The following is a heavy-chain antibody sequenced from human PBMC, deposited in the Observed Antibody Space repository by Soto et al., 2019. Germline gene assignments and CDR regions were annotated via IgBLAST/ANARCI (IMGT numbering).Heavy chain of an antibody. J-gene: IGHJ4*02. CDR1: GFTFNNYG. Sequence: EVQLLESGGGLAQRGGSLRLSCAASGFTFNNYGMNWVRQAPGEGLEWVAAVSGDGSSTFYSDSMKGRFTIARDNSKKMLHLEMKALRPDKTGFYSCARAEVVTGRGGPDYWGQGTLVSVPT. CDR2: VSGDGSST. D-gene: IGHD2-21*02. V-gene: IGHV3-23*01. CDR3: ARAEVVTGRGGPDY.